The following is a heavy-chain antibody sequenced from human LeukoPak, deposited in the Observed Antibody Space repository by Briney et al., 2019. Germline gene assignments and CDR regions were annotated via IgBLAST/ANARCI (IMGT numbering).Heavy chain of an antibody. CDR3: VRDYNYFDF. CDR2: IKSDASRT. Sequence: GGSLRLSCTASGFTFSTFIMNWVRQAPGKGLVWVSGIKSDASRTTSADSVKGRFTISRDNAKNTVYLQMDSLRAEDTAVYYCVRDYNYFDFWGQGTLVTVSS. V-gene: IGHV3-74*01. J-gene: IGHJ4*02. D-gene: IGHD5-24*01. CDR1: GFTFSTFI.